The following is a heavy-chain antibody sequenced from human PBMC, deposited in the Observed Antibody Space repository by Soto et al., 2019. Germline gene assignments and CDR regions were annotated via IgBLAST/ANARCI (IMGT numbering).Heavy chain of an antibody. Sequence: QVQLQESGPGLVKPSETLSLTCTVSGGSISSYYWSWIRQPPGKGLEWIGYIYYSGSTNYNPSLKSRVPISVDPSKNQSPLKLSPVTAADTAVYYCARHVPGFGSSWPPLGYWGQGTLVTVSS. CDR1: GGSISSYY. CDR3: ARHVPGFGSSWPPLGY. CDR2: IYYSGST. D-gene: IGHD6-13*01. J-gene: IGHJ4*02. V-gene: IGHV4-59*08.